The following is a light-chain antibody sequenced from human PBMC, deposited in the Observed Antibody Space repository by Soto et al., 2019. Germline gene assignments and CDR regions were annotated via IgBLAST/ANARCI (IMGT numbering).Light chain of an antibody. CDR3: RSYASSSNV. Sequence: QSVLTQPPSASGSPGQSVAISCTGTSSDVGGYNYVSWYQQHPGKAPNLMIYEVNKRPSGVPDRFSGHKTVNPASMTASGHHAEDDVDNYCRSYASSSNVFGTRTKVTVL. J-gene: IGLJ1*01. CDR1: SSDVGGYNY. V-gene: IGLV2-8*01. CDR2: EVN.